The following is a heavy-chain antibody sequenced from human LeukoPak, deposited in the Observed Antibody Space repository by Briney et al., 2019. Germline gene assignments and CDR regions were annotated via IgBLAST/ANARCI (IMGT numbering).Heavy chain of an antibody. J-gene: IGHJ2*01. CDR3: ARDKVGYSFPDYSSSWYFDL. CDR1: GGSISSGGYY. V-gene: IGHV4-30-2*01. CDR2: IYHSGST. D-gene: IGHD6-13*01. Sequence: SETLSLTCTVSGGSISSGGYYWSWIRQPPGKGLEWIGYIYHSGSTYYNPSLKSRVTISVDRSKNQFSLKLSSVTAADTAVYYCARDKVGYSFPDYSSSWYFDLWGRGTLVTVSS.